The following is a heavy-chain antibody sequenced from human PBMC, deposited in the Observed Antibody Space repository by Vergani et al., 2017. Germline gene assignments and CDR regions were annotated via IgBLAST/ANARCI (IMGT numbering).Heavy chain of an antibody. CDR3: ARDQVEAYCGGDCYRDDAFDI. J-gene: IGHJ3*02. V-gene: IGHV1-2*02. D-gene: IGHD2-21*02. CDR2: INPNNGGT. Sequence: QVQLVQSGAEVKKPGASVKVSCKASGYTFTGYYMHWVRQAPGQGLEWMGWINPNNGGTNYAQKFQGRVTMTRDTSISTAYMELSRLRSDDTAVYYCARDQVEAYCGGDCYRDDAFDIWGQGTMVTVSS. CDR1: GYTFTGYY.